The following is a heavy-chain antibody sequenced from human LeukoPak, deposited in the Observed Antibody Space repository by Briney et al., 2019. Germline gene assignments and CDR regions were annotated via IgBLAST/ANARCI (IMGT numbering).Heavy chain of an antibody. CDR1: GFSFRSYW. V-gene: IGHV3-7*03. CDR3: AKEAGVVTIFGVGMRGPFDY. D-gene: IGHD3-3*01. J-gene: IGHJ4*02. CDR2: IRQDGNEI. Sequence: GGSLRLSCAASGFSFRSYWMSWVRQAPGKGLEWVANIRQDGNEIYYADSVKGRFTISRDNPKNTLYLQMNSLRAEDTAVYYCAKEAGVVTIFGVGMRGPFDYWGQGTLVTVSS.